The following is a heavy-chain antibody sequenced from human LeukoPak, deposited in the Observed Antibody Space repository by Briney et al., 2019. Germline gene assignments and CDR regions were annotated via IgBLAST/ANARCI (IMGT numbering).Heavy chain of an antibody. V-gene: IGHV4-34*01. Sequence: PSETLSLTCAVYGGSFSGYYWSWIPQPPGKGLEWIGETNHSGSTNYNPSLKSRVTISVDTSKNQFSLKLSSVTAADTAVYYCARYYGGSDYWGQGTLVTVSS. CDR1: GGSFSGYY. CDR2: TNHSGST. J-gene: IGHJ4*02. D-gene: IGHD4-23*01. CDR3: ARYYGGSDY.